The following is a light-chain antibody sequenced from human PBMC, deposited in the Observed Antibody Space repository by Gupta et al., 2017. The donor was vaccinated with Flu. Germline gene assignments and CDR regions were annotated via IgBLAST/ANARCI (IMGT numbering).Light chain of an antibody. Sequence: SYHLTQPSSVSVALGQTDRITCGGDNIGSRNVHWYQLRPGQAPVFVIYRDNKRPSDIPGRFSGSNSGDRANLTISTAEVGDEADYYCQIWDYNTVVFGGGTKLTVV. CDR1: NIGSRN. CDR3: QIWDYNTVV. J-gene: IGLJ2*01. V-gene: IGLV3-9*01. CDR2: RDN.